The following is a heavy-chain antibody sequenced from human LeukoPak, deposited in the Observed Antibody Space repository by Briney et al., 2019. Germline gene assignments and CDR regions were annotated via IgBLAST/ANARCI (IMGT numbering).Heavy chain of an antibody. Sequence: GGSLRLSCAASGFTFSSYWISWVRQAPGKGLEWVANIKQDGSEKYYVDSVKGRFTISRDNAKNSLYLQMNSLRAEDTAVYYCATDPSGDTPPWGRGILVTVSS. V-gene: IGHV3-7*01. CDR1: GFTFSSYW. J-gene: IGHJ4*02. CDR3: ATDPSGDTPP. CDR2: IKQDGSEK. D-gene: IGHD1-26*01.